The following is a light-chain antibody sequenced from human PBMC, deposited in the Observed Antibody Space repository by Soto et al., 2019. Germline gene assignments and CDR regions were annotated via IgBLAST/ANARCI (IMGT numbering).Light chain of an antibody. CDR1: QTISTF. V-gene: IGKV1-5*01. J-gene: IGKJ1*01. CDR3: QQYIGLWT. CDR2: GAS. Sequence: DIQLTQSPSTVSASVGDRVTITCRASQTISTFLAWYQQKPGKAPHLLIYGASSLQSGVPSRFSGSGSGTEFTLSISSLQPDDLGTYYCQQYIGLWTFGQGTKVDLK.